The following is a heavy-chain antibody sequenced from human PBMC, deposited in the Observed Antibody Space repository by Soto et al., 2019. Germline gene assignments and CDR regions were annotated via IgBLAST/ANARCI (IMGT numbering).Heavy chain of an antibody. J-gene: IGHJ4*02. CDR3: ARGSVVAATLFDY. CDR2: IYYSGST. V-gene: IGHV4-31*03. Sequence: QVQLQESGPGLVKPSQTLSLTCTVSSGSISSGGYYWSWIRQHPGKGLEWIGYIYYSGSTYYNPSLKRRVTISVDTSKNQFTLKLSSVTAADTAVYYCARGSVVAATLFDYWGQGTLVTVSS. CDR1: SGSISSGGYY. D-gene: IGHD2-15*01.